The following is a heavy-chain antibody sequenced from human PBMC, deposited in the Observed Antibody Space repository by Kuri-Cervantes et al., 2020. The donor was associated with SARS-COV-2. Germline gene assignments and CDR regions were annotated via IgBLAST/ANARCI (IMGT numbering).Heavy chain of an antibody. V-gene: IGHV3-21*01. CDR2: ISSSSSYI. J-gene: IGHJ6*02. Sequence: GESLKISCAASGFTFSSYWMHWVRQAPGKGLEWVSSISSSSSYIYYADSVKGRFTISRDNAKNSLYLQMNSLRAEDTAVYYCARDQCRRGDIVVVPAAICYYYYGMDVWGQGTTVTVSS. CDR1: GFTFSSYW. CDR3: ARDQCRRGDIVVVPAAICYYYYGMDV. D-gene: IGHD2-2*01.